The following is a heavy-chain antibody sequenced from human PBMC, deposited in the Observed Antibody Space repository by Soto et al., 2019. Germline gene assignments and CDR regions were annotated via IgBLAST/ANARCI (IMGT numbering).Heavy chain of an antibody. D-gene: IGHD6-25*01. CDR3: ARPHGGSSGWDNWFDP. CDR1: GGSISSYY. J-gene: IGHJ5*02. Sequence: SETLSLTCTVSGGSISSYYWSRIRQPPGKGLEWIGYIYYSGSTNYNPSLKSRVTISVDTSKNQFSLKLSSVTAADTAVYYCARPHGGSSGWDNWFDPWGQGTLVTVSS. V-gene: IGHV4-59*01. CDR2: IYYSGST.